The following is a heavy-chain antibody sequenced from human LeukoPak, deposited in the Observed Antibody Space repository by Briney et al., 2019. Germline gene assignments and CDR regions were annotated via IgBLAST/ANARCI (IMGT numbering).Heavy chain of an antibody. CDR2: ISGSGGST. CDR1: GFTFSSYG. Sequence: GGSLRLSCAASGFTFSSYGMSWVRQAPGKGLEWVSAISGSGGSTYYADSVKGRFTISRDNSKNTLYLQMNSLRAEDTAVYYCAKDEYYDILTGSSFGYWGQGTLVTVSS. D-gene: IGHD3-9*01. V-gene: IGHV3-23*01. CDR3: AKDEYYDILTGSSFGY. J-gene: IGHJ4*02.